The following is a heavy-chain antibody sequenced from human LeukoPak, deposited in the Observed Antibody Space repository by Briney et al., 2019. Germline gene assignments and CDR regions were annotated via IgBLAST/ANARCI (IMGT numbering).Heavy chain of an antibody. Sequence: GGSLRLSCAASGFTFSNSWMHWVCQAPEKGLGWVADIKCDGSEKCYVDSVKGRLTISRDNAKNSLYLQVNSLRAEDMTVYYCVRGVGSSTSCYVRAFDIWGQGTMVTVSS. CDR2: IKCDGSEK. V-gene: IGHV3-52*01. CDR3: VRGVGSSTSCYVRAFDI. J-gene: IGHJ3*02. D-gene: IGHD2-2*01. CDR1: GFTFSNSW.